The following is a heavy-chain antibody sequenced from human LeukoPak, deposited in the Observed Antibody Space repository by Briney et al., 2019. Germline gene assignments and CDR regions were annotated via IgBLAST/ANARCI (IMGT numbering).Heavy chain of an antibody. Sequence: GGSLRLSCAASRFTFSSYGMHWIRQAPGKGLEWVAVMSYDGGDRYYADSVKGRFTISRDNSKNTLYLQMNSLRAEDTAVYFCAKDRVIKFRGVHGDFGNWGQGTLVTVSS. CDR1: RFTFSSYG. J-gene: IGHJ4*02. D-gene: IGHD3-16*01. CDR3: AKDRVIKFRGVHGDFGN. V-gene: IGHV3-30*18. CDR2: MSYDGGDR.